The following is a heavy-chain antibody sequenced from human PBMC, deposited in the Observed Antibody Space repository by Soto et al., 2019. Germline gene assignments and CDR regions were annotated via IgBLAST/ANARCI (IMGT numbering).Heavy chain of an antibody. D-gene: IGHD2-15*01. CDR3: ARAGRGPNKGWYFDY. V-gene: IGHV3-13*01. CDR2: IGNAGDT. CDR1: GFTFSSYD. Sequence: EVQLVESGGGLVQPGGSLRLSCAASGFTFSSYDMHWVRQATGKGLEWVSAIGNAGDTYYPGSVKGRFTISRENAKNSLYLQMNSLRAGDTAVYYCARAGRGPNKGWYFDYWGQGTLVTVSS. J-gene: IGHJ4*02.